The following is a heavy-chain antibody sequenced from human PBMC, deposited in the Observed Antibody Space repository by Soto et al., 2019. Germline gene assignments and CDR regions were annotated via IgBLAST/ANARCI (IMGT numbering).Heavy chain of an antibody. D-gene: IGHD6-6*01. CDR2: ISGSGGST. J-gene: IGHJ4*02. CDR1: GFTFSSYA. Sequence: PGGSLRLSCAASGFTFSSYAMSWVRQAPGKGLEWVSAISGSGGSTYYADSVKGRFPISRDNSKNTLYLQMNSLRAEDTAVYYCARGGYSSSSGFDYWGQGTLVTVSS. CDR3: ARGGYSSSSGFDY. V-gene: IGHV3-23*01.